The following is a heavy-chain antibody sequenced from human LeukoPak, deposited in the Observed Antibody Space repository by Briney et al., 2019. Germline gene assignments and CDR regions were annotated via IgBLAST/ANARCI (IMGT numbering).Heavy chain of an antibody. J-gene: IGHJ4*02. CDR1: GFTVSSNY. D-gene: IGHD3-16*02. CDR2: IYSGGST. CDR3: ASTYVWGSYRLDY. Sequence: PGGSLRLSCAASGFTVSSNYMSWVRQAPGKGLEGVSVIYSGGSTYYADSVKGRFTISRDNSKNTLHLQMNSLRAEDTAVYYCASTYVWGSYRLDYWGQGTMVTVSS. V-gene: IGHV3-66*01.